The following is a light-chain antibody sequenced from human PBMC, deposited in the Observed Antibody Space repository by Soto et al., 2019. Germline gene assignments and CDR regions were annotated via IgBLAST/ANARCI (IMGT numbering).Light chain of an antibody. CDR2: EGF. V-gene: IGLV2-23*01. CDR1: SNDIGIDKL. CDR3: CSYANTNNWL. J-gene: IGLJ2*01. Sequence: QSALTQPASVSGSPGQSITISCTGTSNDIGIDKLVSWYQQHPGRPPKLMIYEGFKRPSGVSDRFSGSKSGNTASLTISGLRAEDEADYYCCSYANTNNWLFGGGTKLTVL.